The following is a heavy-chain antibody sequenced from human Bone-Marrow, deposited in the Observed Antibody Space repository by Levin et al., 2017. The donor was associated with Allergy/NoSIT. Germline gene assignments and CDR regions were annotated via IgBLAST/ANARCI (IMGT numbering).Heavy chain of an antibody. Sequence: KISCKASGFTFSTSAVQWARQGRGQRLEWIGWIVVGSGHTNHAQRFGGRVTITRDMSTSTAYMELSSLRSEDTAVYYCGATYLGSGYYLNHYQYGTDVWGQGTTVTVSS. CDR3: GATYLGSGYYLNHYQYGTDV. J-gene: IGHJ6*02. CDR1: GFTFSTSA. CDR2: IVVGSGHT. V-gene: IGHV1-58*01. D-gene: IGHD3-10*01.